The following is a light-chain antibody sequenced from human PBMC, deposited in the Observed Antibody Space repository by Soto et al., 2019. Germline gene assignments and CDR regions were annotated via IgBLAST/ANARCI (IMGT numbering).Light chain of an antibody. J-gene: IGLJ1*01. CDR1: SSNIGAGYD. Sequence: QPVLTQPPSVSGAPGQRLTISCTGSSSNIGAGYDVHWYQQFPGTAPKLLIFDKNNRPSGVPDRFSGSRSGTSASLAITGLQAEDEADYYCQSYDNSLSGPYVFGTGTKVTVL. V-gene: IGLV1-40*01. CDR3: QSYDNSLSGPYV. CDR2: DKN.